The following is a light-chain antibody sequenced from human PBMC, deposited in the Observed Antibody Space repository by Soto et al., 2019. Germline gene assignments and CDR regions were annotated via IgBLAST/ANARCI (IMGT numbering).Light chain of an antibody. V-gene: IGKV1-5*01. Sequence: DIQMTQSPSTLSASVGDRVTITCRASQSISSWLAWYQQKPGKAPKLLIYDASSLDSGVPSRFSGSGSGTEFTLTISSLQPDDFATYYCQQYNSYSGTFGQGTKGDIK. CDR3: QQYNSYSGT. J-gene: IGKJ1*01. CDR2: DAS. CDR1: QSISSW.